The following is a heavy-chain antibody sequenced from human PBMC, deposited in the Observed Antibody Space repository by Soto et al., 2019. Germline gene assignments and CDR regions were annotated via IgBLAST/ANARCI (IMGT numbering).Heavy chain of an antibody. CDR3: GRWGCSGCNCNLNQRSFDL. D-gene: IGHD2-15*01. CDR2: IWYDGSNK. J-gene: IGHJ4*02. V-gene: IGHV3-33*03. CDR1: GFIFNEYG. Sequence: QVQLLESGGGVVQPGRSLRLSCAASGFIFNEYGMHWVRQAPGKGLEWVAVIWYDGSNKYYADSVKGRFTFSRDNSKNTKSLQMNSVRAEDTAVYYWGRWGCSGCNCNLNQRSFDLWGQGTLVTVSS.